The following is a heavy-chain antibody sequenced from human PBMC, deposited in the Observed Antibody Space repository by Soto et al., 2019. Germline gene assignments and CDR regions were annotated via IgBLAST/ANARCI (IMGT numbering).Heavy chain of an antibody. CDR2: VSHDGRNT. CDR1: GFTFSDYA. CDR3: AKGGRQWLVTSDFNY. J-gene: IGHJ4*02. Sequence: VQLVESGGGVVQPGRSLRLSCAASGFTFSDYAMHWVRQAPGKGLEWVAVVSHDGRNTHYADSVKGRFTISRDSSKNTVSLEMASPRAEDTGCHYCAKGGRQWLVTSDFNYWGQGALVTVSS. D-gene: IGHD6-19*01. V-gene: IGHV3-30*18.